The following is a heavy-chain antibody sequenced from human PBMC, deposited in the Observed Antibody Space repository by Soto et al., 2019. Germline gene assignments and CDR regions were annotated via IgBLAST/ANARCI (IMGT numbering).Heavy chain of an antibody. CDR1: GDSISSYY. CDR2: IYYSGST. J-gene: IGHJ4*02. V-gene: IGHV4-59*01. Sequence: PSETLSLTCTVSGDSISSYYWSWIRQPPGKGLEWIGNIYYSGSTNYNPSLKSRVTISVDTSKNQFSLKLSSVTAADTAVYYCASQELYNWKSVYFDYWGQGTQVTVS. CDR3: ASQELYNWKSVYFDY. D-gene: IGHD1-20*01.